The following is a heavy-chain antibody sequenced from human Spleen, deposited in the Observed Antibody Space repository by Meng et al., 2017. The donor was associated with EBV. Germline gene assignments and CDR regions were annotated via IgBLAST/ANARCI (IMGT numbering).Heavy chain of an antibody. D-gene: IGHD5-18*01. J-gene: IGHJ4*02. CDR2: FYHTGTT. CDR3: ARDRGGYSYASDY. CDR1: GDSISSSHW. V-gene: IGHV4-4*02. Sequence: QLQLQGSGPGLVKPSETLSLTCAVSGDSISSSHWWSWVRQPPGKGLEWIGEFYHTGTTNYNPSLKSRVTISVDKSKNQFSLKLTSVTAADTAVYYCARDRGGYSYASDYWGQGTLVTVSS.